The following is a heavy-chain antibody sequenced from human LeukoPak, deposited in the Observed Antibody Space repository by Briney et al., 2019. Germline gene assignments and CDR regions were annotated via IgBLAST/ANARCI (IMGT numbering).Heavy chain of an antibody. Sequence: PSETLSLTCAAYGGSFSGYYWSWIRQPPGKGLEWIGEINHSGSTNYNPSLKSRVTISVDTSKNQFSLKLSSVTAADTAVYYCAGGLTVRRIDYWGQGTLVTVSS. V-gene: IGHV4-34*01. D-gene: IGHD3-9*01. CDR3: AGGLTVRRIDY. J-gene: IGHJ4*02. CDR2: INHSGST. CDR1: GGSFSGYY.